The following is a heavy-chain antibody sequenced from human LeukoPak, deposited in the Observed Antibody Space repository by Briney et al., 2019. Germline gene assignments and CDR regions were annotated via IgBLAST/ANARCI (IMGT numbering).Heavy chain of an antibody. CDR1: GYTFTRYG. V-gene: IGHV1-18*04. CDR3: ARRGSVDTPMSNWEWWH. D-gene: IGHD5-18*01. Sequence: ASVKVSCKASGYTFTRYGISWLRPAPGQGLEWMGWISTYNGDTNYAQKLQGRVTMTTDTSTSTVYMELRSLRSDDTAVYYCARRGSVDTPMSNWEWWHWGQGTLVTVSS. J-gene: IGHJ4*02. CDR2: ISTYNGDT.